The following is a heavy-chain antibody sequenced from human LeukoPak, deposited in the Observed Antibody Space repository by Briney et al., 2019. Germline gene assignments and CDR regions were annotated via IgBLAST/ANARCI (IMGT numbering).Heavy chain of an antibody. J-gene: IGHJ6*02. CDR3: ASLIVVVPAGRKYGMDV. V-gene: IGHV3-48*01. CDR2: IGGRGDGI. Sequence: PGGSLRLSCAASGFTFSDYSMNWVRQAPGKGLEWISYIGGRGDGISYADSVKGRFTISRDNAKNSLYLQMNSLRAEDTAVYYCASLIVVVPAGRKYGMDVWGQGTTVTVSS. D-gene: IGHD2-2*01. CDR1: GFTFSDYS.